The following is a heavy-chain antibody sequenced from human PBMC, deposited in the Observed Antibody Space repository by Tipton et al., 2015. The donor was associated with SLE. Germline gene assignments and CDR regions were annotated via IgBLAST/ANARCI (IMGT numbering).Heavy chain of an antibody. CDR3: ARAYGYSGYDWEY. J-gene: IGHJ4*02. CDR1: GGSISSYY. V-gene: IGHV4-59*01. Sequence: LRLSCTVSGGSISSYYWSWIRQPPGKGLEWIGYIYYSGSTNYNPSLKSRVTISVDTSKNQFSLKLSSVTAADTAVYYCARAYGYSGYDWEYWGQGTLVTVSS. D-gene: IGHD5-12*01. CDR2: IYYSGST.